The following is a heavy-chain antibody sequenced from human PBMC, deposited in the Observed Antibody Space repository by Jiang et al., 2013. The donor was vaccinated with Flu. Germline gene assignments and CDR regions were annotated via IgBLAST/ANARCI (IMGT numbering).Heavy chain of an antibody. CDR2: ISVYNGNR. CDR1: GYTFLNYG. CDR3: ARAHYIWEKYQHIRYIDY. J-gene: IGHJ4*02. D-gene: IGHD3-16*01. V-gene: IGHV1-18*01. Sequence: SGAEVKKPGASVKVSCKASGYTFLNYGISWVRQAPGQGLEWMGWISVYNGNRNYAQKFLGRVTLTADTSTNTAYMELRGLRSDDTAVYYCARAHYIWEKYQHIRYIDYWGQ.